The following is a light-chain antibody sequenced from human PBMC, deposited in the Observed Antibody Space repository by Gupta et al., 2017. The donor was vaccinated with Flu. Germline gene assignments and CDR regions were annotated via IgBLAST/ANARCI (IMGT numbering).Light chain of an antibody. J-gene: IGLJ3*02. Sequence: RVTITCSGSSSNIGSNNANWYQQRPETAPKLRMYRNNRRRSGVPDRFSGSKSGTAVDLTITGLQAEDEADDYCDARDDSRNGGVCGGGTKL. CDR1: SSNIGSNN. CDR3: DARDDSRNGGV. V-gene: IGLV1-44*01. CDR2: RNN.